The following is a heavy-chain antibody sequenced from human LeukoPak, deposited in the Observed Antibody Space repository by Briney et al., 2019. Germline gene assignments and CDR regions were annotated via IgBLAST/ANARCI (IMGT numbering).Heavy chain of an antibody. CDR1: GFTFSSYW. CDR3: AKAVSCSSTSCYRSYGMDV. J-gene: IGHJ6*02. D-gene: IGHD2-2*02. Sequence: PGGSLRLSCAASGFTFSSYWMHWVRQAPGKGLVWVSRINNDGSSTSYADSVKGRFTISRDNAKNTLYLQMNSLRAEDTAVYYCAKAVSCSSTSCYRSYGMDVWGQGTTVTVSS. CDR2: INNDGSST. V-gene: IGHV3-74*01.